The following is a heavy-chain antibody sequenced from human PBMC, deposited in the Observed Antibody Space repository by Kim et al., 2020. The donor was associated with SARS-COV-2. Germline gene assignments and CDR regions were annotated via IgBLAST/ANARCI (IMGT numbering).Heavy chain of an antibody. CDR1: GFTFSDYY. V-gene: IGHV3-11*06. CDR3: ARVSGQWRVIYWYFDL. Sequence: GGSLRLSCAASGFTFSDYYMSWIRQAPGKGLEWVSYISSSSSYTNYADSVKGRFTISRDNAKNSLYLQMNSLRAEDTAVYYCARVSGQWRVIYWYFDLWGGSTRVTVSS. J-gene: IGHJ2*01. D-gene: IGHD6-19*01. CDR2: ISSSSSYT.